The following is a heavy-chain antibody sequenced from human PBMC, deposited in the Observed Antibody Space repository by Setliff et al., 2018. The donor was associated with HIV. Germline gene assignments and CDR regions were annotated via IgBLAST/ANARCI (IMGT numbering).Heavy chain of an antibody. D-gene: IGHD4-17*01. J-gene: IGHJ6*02. CDR1: GDSISSYY. Sequence: SETLSLTCTVSGDSISSYYWSWVRQPPGKGLEWIGYIYYSGSTNYNPSLKSRVTISVDTPKNQFSLKLSSVTAADTAVYYCARDGDYNYYGMDVWGQGTTVTVS. CDR3: ARDGDYNYYGMDV. CDR2: IYYSGST. V-gene: IGHV4-59*01.